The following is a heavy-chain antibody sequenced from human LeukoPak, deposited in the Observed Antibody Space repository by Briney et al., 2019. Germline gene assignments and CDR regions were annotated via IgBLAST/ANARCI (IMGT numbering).Heavy chain of an antibody. Sequence: GASVKASCKVSGYTLTELSMHWVRQAPGKGLEWMGGFDPEDGKTIYAQKFQGRVTMTEDTSTDTAYMELSSLRSEDTAVYYCAPYMVRGREPFDIWGQGTMVTVSS. CDR3: APYMVRGREPFDI. CDR2: FDPEDGKT. D-gene: IGHD3-10*01. J-gene: IGHJ3*02. V-gene: IGHV1-24*01. CDR1: GYTLTELS.